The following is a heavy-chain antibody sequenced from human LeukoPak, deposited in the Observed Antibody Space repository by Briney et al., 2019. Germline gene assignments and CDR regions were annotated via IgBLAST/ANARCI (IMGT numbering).Heavy chain of an antibody. V-gene: IGHV4-34*01. J-gene: IGHJ6*02. D-gene: IGHD3-10*02. CDR1: GGSFSGYY. CDR3: ARHDREGYGMDV. Sequence: SETLSLTCAVYGGSFSGYYWSWIRQPPGKGLEWIGEINHSGSTNYNPSLKSRVTISVDTSKNQFSLKLSSVTAADTAVYYCARHDREGYGMDVWGQGTTVTVSS. CDR2: INHSGST.